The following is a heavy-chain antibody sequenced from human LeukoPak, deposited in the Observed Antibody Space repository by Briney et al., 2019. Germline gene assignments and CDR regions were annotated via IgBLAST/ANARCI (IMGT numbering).Heavy chain of an antibody. V-gene: IGHV4-39*07. D-gene: IGHD1-26*01. CDR2: IYYSGST. CDR3: ARDQWVGGSSKAPFDY. Sequence: WVRQPPGKGLEWIGSIYYSGSTYYNPSLKSRVTISVDTSKNQFSLKLSSVTAADTAVYYCARDQWVGGSSKAPFDYWGQGTLVTVSS. J-gene: IGHJ4*02.